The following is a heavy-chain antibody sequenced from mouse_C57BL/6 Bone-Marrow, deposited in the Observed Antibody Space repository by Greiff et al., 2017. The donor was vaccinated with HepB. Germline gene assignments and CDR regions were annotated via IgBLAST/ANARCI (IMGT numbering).Heavy chain of an antibody. Sequence: VQLQQSGPGLVQPSQRLSITCTVSGFSFTSYGVHWVRQSPGKGLEWLGVIWRGGSTDYNAAFMSRLGITKDNSKSQVFFTMNSLQADDTAIYYCAKGGAMDCWGRGTSVTVSS. CDR2: IWRGGST. CDR1: GFSFTSYG. V-gene: IGHV2-5*01. CDR3: AKGGAMDC. J-gene: IGHJ4*01.